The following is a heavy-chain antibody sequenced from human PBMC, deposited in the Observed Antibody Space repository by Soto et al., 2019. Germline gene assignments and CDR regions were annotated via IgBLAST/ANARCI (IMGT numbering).Heavy chain of an antibody. D-gene: IGHD2-2*03. CDR2: IYYSGTS. V-gene: IGHV4-39*01. CDR1: GGFIRGSDYY. J-gene: IGHJ6*02. Sequence: PSETLSLTCTVSGGFIRGSDYYWGWIRQPPGKGLEWIGNIYYSGTSYSYPSLKGRVTMSVDTSNNQFSLRLSAVTAADTAVYYCARLNGYCVSTNCHGYYGMDVWGQGTTVTVSS. CDR3: ARLNGYCVSTNCHGYYGMDV.